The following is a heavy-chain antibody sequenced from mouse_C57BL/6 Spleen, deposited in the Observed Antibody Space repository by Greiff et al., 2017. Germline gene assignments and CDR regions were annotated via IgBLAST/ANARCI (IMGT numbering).Heavy chain of an antibody. D-gene: IGHD1-1*01. CDR2: ISGGGGNT. CDR1: GFTFSSYT. J-gene: IGHJ2*01. V-gene: IGHV5-9*01. CDR3: ARHDYYYGSSYEDYFDY. Sequence: EVQVVESGGGLVKPGGSLKLSCAASGFTFSSYTMSWVRQTPEKRLEWVATISGGGGNTYYPDSVKGRFTISRDNAKNTLYLQMSSLRSEDTALYYCARHDYYYGSSYEDYFDYWGQGTTLTVSS.